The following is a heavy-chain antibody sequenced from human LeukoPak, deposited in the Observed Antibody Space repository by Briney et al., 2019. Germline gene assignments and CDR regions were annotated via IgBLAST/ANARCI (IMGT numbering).Heavy chain of an antibody. CDR1: GFTFGDYY. V-gene: IGHV3-11*03. Sequence: GGSLRLSCAASGFTFGDYYMSWIRQAPGKGLEWIAYISSSSTYTNYADSVKGRFTVSRDNAKNSVFLQMNSLRAEDTAIYYCATSRMWYHFDYLGQGTLVIVSS. D-gene: IGHD2-15*01. CDR3: ATSRMWYHFDY. J-gene: IGHJ4*02. CDR2: ISSSSTYT.